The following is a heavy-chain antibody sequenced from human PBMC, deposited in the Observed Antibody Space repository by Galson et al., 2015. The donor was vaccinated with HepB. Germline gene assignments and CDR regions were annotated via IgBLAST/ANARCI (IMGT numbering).Heavy chain of an antibody. D-gene: IGHD4-17*01. Sequence: SLSLSCAASGFSFSTWAVTCVRHSPGMGLEWVSVITSPGDTIYYADSVQGRFTVSRDNPKSTLYLQLSNLRADDTAVYYCAKNYGYFDSWGQGTLVTVSS. V-gene: IGHV3-23*01. CDR3: AKNYGYFDS. J-gene: IGHJ4*02. CDR1: GFSFSTWA. CDR2: ITSPGDTI.